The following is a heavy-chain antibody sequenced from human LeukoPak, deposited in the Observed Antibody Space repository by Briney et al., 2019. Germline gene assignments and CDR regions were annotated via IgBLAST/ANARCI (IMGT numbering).Heavy chain of an antibody. V-gene: IGHV4-39*07. CDR1: GGSIGSSSYY. Sequence: SETLSLTCTVSGGSIGSSSYYWGWIRQPPGKGLEWIGRIYTSGSTNYNPSLKSRVTMSVDTSKNQFSLKLSSVTAADTAVYYCARGGDLNNPRPHWFDPWGQGTLVTVSS. D-gene: IGHD1/OR15-1a*01. CDR3: ARGGDLNNPRPHWFDP. J-gene: IGHJ5*02. CDR2: IYTSGST.